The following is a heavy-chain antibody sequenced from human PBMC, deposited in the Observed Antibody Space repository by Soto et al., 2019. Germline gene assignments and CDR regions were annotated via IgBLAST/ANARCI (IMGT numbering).Heavy chain of an antibody. CDR1: GFTFSSYS. V-gene: IGHV3-21*01. CDR2: ISSRSSYI. CDR3: ARDLPAEEKGLSGNFDY. D-gene: IGHD2-2*01. Sequence: GGSLRLSCAASGFTFSSYSMNWVRQAPGKGLEWVSSISSRSSYIYYADSVKGRFTISRDNAKNSLYLQMNSLRAEDTAVYYCARDLPAEEKGLSGNFDYWGQGTLVTVSS. J-gene: IGHJ4*02.